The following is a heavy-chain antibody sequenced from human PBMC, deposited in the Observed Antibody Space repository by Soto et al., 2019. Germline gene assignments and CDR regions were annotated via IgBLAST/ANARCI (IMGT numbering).Heavy chain of an antibody. J-gene: IGHJ5*02. V-gene: IGHV4-59*01. CDR1: GGSISSYY. Sequence: SETLSLTCTVSGGSISSYYWIWIRQPPGKGLEWIGYIYYSGSTNYNPSLKSRVTISVDTSKNQFSLKLSSVTAADTAVYYCARSHGYSSSWYKSEWFDPWGQGTLVTVSS. CDR3: ARSHGYSSSWYKSEWFDP. D-gene: IGHD6-13*01. CDR2: IYYSGST.